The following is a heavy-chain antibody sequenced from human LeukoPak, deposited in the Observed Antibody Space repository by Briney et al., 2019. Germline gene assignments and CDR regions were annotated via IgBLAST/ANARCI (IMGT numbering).Heavy chain of an antibody. D-gene: IGHD3-3*01. CDR2: ISGSGTTI. Sequence: GGSLRLSCVASGLTFSDSYMSWIRQAPGKGLEWITYISGSGTTIYHADSVKGRFTISRDNAKNSLYLQMNSLRAEDTALYHCARGHDFWSGYWGSGMDVWGQGTTVTVSS. J-gene: IGHJ6*02. V-gene: IGHV3-11*01. CDR3: ARGHDFWSGYWGSGMDV. CDR1: GLTFSDSY.